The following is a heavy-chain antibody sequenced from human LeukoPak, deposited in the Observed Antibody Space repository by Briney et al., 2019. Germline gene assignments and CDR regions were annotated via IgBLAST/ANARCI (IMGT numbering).Heavy chain of an antibody. J-gene: IGHJ4*02. V-gene: IGHV1-3*01. Sequence: ASVKVSCKASGYTFTSYAMHWVRQAPGQRLEWMGWINAGNGNTKYSQKFQGRVTITRDTCASTAYKELSSLRSEDTAVYYCARDYSGSYYRNTFDYWGQGTLVTVSS. CDR3: ARDYSGSYYRNTFDY. D-gene: IGHD1-26*01. CDR2: INAGNGNT. CDR1: GYTFTSYA.